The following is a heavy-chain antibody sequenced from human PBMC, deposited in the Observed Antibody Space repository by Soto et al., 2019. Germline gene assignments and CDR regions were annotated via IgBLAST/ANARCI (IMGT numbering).Heavy chain of an antibody. D-gene: IGHD3-22*01. J-gene: IGHJ4*02. CDR2: INSDGSST. CDR1: GLTFSSYW. CDR3: ARGGRYYYDSSGLDY. V-gene: IGHV3-74*01. Sequence: EVQLVESGGGLVQPGGSLRLSCAASGLTFSSYWMHWVRQAPGKGLVWVSRINSDGSSTSYADSVKGRFTISRDNAKNTLYLQMNSLRAEDTAVYYCARGGRYYYDSSGLDYWGQGTLVTVSS.